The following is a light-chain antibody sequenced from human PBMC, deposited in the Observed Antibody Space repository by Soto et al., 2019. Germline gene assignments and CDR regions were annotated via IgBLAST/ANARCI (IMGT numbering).Light chain of an antibody. Sequence: QSVLTQPPSASGSPGQSVTISCTGTSSDVGVYNYVSWYQQYPGRAPKLMIYEVTKRPSGVPGRFSGSKSGNTASLTVSGLQAEDEADYSCSSYAASNNFYFVFGGGTQLTVL. CDR3: SSYAASNNFYFV. CDR1: SSDVGVYNY. V-gene: IGLV2-8*01. CDR2: EVT. J-gene: IGLJ3*02.